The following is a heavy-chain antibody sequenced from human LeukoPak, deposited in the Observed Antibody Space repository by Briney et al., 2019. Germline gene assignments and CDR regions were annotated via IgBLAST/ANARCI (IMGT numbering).Heavy chain of an antibody. J-gene: IGHJ4*02. V-gene: IGHV4-30-4*08. CDR1: GGSISSGDYY. CDR3: ASSYSGSYLFDY. Sequence: SQTLSLTCTVSGGSISSGDYYWSRIRQPPGKGLEWIGYIYYSGSTYYNPSLKSRVTISVDTSKNQFSLKLSSVTAADTAVYYCASSYSGSYLFDYWGQGTLVTVSS. D-gene: IGHD1-26*01. CDR2: IYYSGST.